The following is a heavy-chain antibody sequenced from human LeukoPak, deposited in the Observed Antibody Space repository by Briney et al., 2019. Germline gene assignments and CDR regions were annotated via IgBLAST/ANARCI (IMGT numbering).Heavy chain of an antibody. CDR1: GFTFSTYA. CDR3: AKRTDGSGTYYSFDF. D-gene: IGHD3-10*01. V-gene: IGHV3-23*01. CDR2: ISGSGAST. J-gene: IGHJ4*02. Sequence: GGSLRLSCAVSGFTFSTYAMSWVRQAPGKGLEWVPGISGSGASTYYADSVKGRFTISRDNSKNTLYLQMNSLRAEDTAIYYCAKRTDGSGTYYSFDFWGQGTLVTVSS.